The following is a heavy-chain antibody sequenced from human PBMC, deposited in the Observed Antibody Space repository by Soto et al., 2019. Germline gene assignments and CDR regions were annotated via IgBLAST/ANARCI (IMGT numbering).Heavy chain of an antibody. J-gene: IGHJ6*02. V-gene: IGHV1-46*01. CDR2: INPSGGST. CDR1: GYTFTSYY. Sequence: GASVKVSFKACGYTFTSYYMHWVRQAPGQGLEWMGIINPSGGSTSYAQKFQGRVTMTRDTSTSTVYMELSSLRSEDTAVYYCARIRGAHYGMDVWGQGTTVTVSS. CDR3: ARIRGAHYGMDV.